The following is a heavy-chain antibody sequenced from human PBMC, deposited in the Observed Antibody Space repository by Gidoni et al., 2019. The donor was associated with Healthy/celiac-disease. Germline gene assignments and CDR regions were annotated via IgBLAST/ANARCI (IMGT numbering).Heavy chain of an antibody. CDR2: IYYSGSP. V-gene: IGHV4-39*01. J-gene: IGHJ4*02. D-gene: IGHD6-13*01. CDR3: ARRFIAALDY. CDR1: GGSISSSSYY. Sequence: QLQLQESGPGLVKPSETLSLTCTVSGGSISSSSYYWGWIRQPPGKGLEWIGSIYYSGSPYYNPSLKSRVTISVDTSKNQFSLKLSSVTAADTAVYYCARRFIAALDYWGQGTLVTVSS.